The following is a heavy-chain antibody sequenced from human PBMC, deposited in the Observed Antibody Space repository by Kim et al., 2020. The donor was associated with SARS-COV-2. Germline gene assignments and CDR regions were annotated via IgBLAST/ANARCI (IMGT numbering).Heavy chain of an antibody. CDR1: GFTFSSYA. D-gene: IGHD3-16*02. Sequence: GGSLRLSCAASGFTFSSYAMSWVRQAPGKGLEWVSAISGSGGSTYYADSVKGRFTISRDNSKNTLYLQMNSLRAEDTAVYYCAKDPSGTKFGGVIPRGYYFDYWGQGTLVTVSS. CDR3: AKDPSGTKFGGVIPRGYYFDY. J-gene: IGHJ4*02. V-gene: IGHV3-23*01. CDR2: ISGSGGST.